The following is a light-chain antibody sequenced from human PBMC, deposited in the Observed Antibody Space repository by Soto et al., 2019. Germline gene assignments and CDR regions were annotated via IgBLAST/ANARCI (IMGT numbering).Light chain of an antibody. Sequence: DIQTTQSPSTLSASVGDRVAITCRASQNIGSRLAWYQQKPDEAPKLLIYDASSLESGVPLRFGGSGSGTDFTLIISSLQPDDFATYYCQQCNTPFTFGGGTKVDIK. J-gene: IGKJ4*01. CDR3: QQCNTPFT. V-gene: IGKV1-5*01. CDR1: QNIGSR. CDR2: DAS.